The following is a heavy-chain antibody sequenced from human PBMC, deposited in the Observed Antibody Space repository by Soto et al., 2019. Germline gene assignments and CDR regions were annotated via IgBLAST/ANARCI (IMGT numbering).Heavy chain of an antibody. CDR2: IYYSGST. J-gene: IGHJ6*02. Sequence: SETLSLTCTVSGGSISSGDYYWSWIRQPPGKGLEWIGYIYYSGSTYYNPSLKSRVTVSVDTSKNQFSLKLSSVTAADTAVYYCASGGGYYDFWSGYRPYGMDVWGQGTTVTVSS. V-gene: IGHV4-30-4*01. CDR1: GGSISSGDYY. D-gene: IGHD3-3*01. CDR3: ASGGGYYDFWSGYRPYGMDV.